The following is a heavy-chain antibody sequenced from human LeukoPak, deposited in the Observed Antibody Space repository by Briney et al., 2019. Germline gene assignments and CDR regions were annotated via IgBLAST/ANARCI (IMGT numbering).Heavy chain of an antibody. J-gene: IGHJ6*02. D-gene: IGHD3-10*01. CDR2: IIPILGIA. CDR1: GYTFTSYG. CDR3: ASPLSPPMGPGDYYYYGMDV. Sequence: GASVKVSCKASGYTFTSYGISWVRQAPGPGLEWMGRIIPILGIANYAQKFQGRVTITADKSTSTAYMELSSLRSEDTAVYYCASPLSPPMGPGDYYYYGMDVWGQGTTVTVSS. V-gene: IGHV1-69*04.